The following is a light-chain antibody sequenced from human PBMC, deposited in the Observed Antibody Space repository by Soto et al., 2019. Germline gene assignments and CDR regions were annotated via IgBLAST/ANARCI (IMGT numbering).Light chain of an antibody. CDR3: QHYNSYSEE. CDR1: QTISSW. CDR2: KAS. V-gene: IGKV1-5*03. Sequence: DIQMTQSPSTLSGSVGDRVTITCRASQTISSWLAWYQQKPGKVPKLLIYKASTLKSGVPSRFSGSGSGTEFTLTISSLQPDDFATYYCQHYNSYSEEFGQGTKVELK. J-gene: IGKJ1*01.